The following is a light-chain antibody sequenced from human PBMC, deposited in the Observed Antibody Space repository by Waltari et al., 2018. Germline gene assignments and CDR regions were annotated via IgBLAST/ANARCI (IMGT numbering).Light chain of an antibody. CDR2: AAS. CDR1: HGISRW. CDR3: QQADSVPST. V-gene: IGKV1-12*01. Sequence: DIQMTQSPSSVSASVGDRVTITCRASHGISRWLAWYQQKPGKAPKRLISAASSLQSGVPSRCSGTGSGTDFTLTISSRQPDDSATCFWQQADSVPSTFGQGTRLEIK. J-gene: IGKJ5*01.